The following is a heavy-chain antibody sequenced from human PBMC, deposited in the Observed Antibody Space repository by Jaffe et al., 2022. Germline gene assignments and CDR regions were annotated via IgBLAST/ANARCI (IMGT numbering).Heavy chain of an antibody. D-gene: IGHD4-17*01. CDR1: GFRFSSYW. J-gene: IGHJ2*01. CDR2: IKHDGRET. Sequence: EVQLVESGGGLVQPGGSLRLSCAASGFRFSSYWMSWVRQAPGKGLEWVANIKHDGRETNSVDSVKGRFTLSRDNAKNSLYLQMDSLRAEDTAVYYCARDPPLVSDYPLWYFDLWGRGTLVTVSS. V-gene: IGHV3-7*01. CDR3: ARDPPLVSDYPLWYFDL.